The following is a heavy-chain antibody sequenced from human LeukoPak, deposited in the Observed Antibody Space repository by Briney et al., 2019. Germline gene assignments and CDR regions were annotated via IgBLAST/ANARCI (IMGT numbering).Heavy chain of an antibody. V-gene: IGHV3-30*04. D-gene: IGHD4-17*01. Sequence: GGSLRLSCAASGFTFSSYAMHWVRQAPGKGLEWVAVISYDGSNKYYADSVKGRFTISRDNAKNSLYLQMNSLRAEDTAVYYCAREGYTATTGIDYWGQGTLVTVSS. J-gene: IGHJ4*02. CDR3: AREGYTATTGIDY. CDR1: GFTFSSYA. CDR2: ISYDGSNK.